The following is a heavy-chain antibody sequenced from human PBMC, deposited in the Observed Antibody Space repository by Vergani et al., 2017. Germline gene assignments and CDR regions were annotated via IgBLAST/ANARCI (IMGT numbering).Heavy chain of an antibody. CDR2: INYVGRT. Sequence: QLQLQESAPGLVKPSETLSLICTVSGGSINPSSSFWGWVRQSPGKGLEWIGSINYVGRTYYIPSLLSRATVFVDTSKNQFSLNLTSVTAADAAVYYCARGRGDNLYFDLWGRGTLVTVSS. CDR1: GGSINPSSSF. J-gene: IGHJ2*01. CDR3: ARGRGDNLYFDL. D-gene: IGHD3-10*01. V-gene: IGHV4-39*01.